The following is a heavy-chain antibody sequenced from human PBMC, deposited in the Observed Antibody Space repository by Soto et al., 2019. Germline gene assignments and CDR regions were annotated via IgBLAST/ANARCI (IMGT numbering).Heavy chain of an antibody. Sequence: ASVKVSCKASGYTFTSYGISWVRQAPGQGLEWMGWISAYNGNTNYAQKLQGRVTMTTDTSTSTAYMELRSLRSDDTAVYYCARWTPPITIFGAVMNFDXWGQGTPVPVSX. CDR2: ISAYNGNT. J-gene: IGHJ4*02. CDR1: GYTFTSYG. CDR3: ARWTPPITIFGAVMNFDX. D-gene: IGHD3-3*01. V-gene: IGHV1-18*01.